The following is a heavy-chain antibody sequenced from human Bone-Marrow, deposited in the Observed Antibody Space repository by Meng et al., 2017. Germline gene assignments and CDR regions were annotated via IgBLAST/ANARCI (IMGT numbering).Heavy chain of an antibody. V-gene: IGHV1-3*01. CDR1: GYTFTSYA. J-gene: IGHJ4*02. CDR3: ARENSGSYTHFDY. Sequence: ASVKVSCKASGYTFTSYAMHWVRQAPGQRLEWMGWINAGNGNTKYSQKFQGRVTITRETSASTAYMKLSSLRSEDTAVYYCARENSGSYTHFDYWGQGTLVTVSS. D-gene: IGHD1-26*01. CDR2: INAGNGNT.